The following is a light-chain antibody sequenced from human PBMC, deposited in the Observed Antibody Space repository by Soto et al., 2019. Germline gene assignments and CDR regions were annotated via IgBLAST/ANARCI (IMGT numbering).Light chain of an antibody. Sequence: DIQMTQSPSTLSGSVGDRVTITCRASQTISSWLAWYQQKPEKAPKLLIYKASTLKSGVPSRFSGSGSGTEFTLTISSLQPDDFATYYCQHYNSYSEAFGQRAVVDIK. CDR1: QTISSW. CDR2: KAS. CDR3: QHYNSYSEA. V-gene: IGKV1-5*03. J-gene: IGKJ1*01.